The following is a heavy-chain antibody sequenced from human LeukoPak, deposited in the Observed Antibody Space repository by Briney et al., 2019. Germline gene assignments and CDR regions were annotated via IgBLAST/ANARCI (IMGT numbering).Heavy chain of an antibody. CDR3: ARVVVSSSSDYFDY. Sequence: GGSLRLSCAASGFTFSTYAMHWVRQAPGKGLEWVAVISHDGSNKYYAGSVKGRFTISRDNSKNTLYLQMNSLRAEDTAVYYCARVVVSSSSDYFDYWGQGTLVTVSS. D-gene: IGHD6-6*01. CDR2: ISHDGSNK. CDR1: GFTFSTYA. J-gene: IGHJ4*02. V-gene: IGHV3-30*04.